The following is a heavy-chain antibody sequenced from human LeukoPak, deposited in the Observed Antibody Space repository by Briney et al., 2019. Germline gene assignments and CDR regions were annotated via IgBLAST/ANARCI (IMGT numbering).Heavy chain of an antibody. CDR2: IKQDGSEK. CDR1: GFTFSSYW. V-gene: IGHV3-7*01. Sequence: GGSLRLSCAASGFTFSSYWMSWVRQAPGKGLEWVANIKQDGSEKYYVDSVKGRFTISRDNAKNSLYLQMNSLRAEDTAVYYCARASIWDTVMVRFDYWGQGTLVTVSS. D-gene: IGHD5-18*01. CDR3: ARASIWDTVMVRFDY. J-gene: IGHJ4*02.